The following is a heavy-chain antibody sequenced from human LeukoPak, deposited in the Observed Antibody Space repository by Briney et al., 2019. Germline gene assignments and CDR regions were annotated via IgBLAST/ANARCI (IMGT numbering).Heavy chain of an antibody. CDR1: GFSLSTSGMC. Sequence: ESGPTLVNPTQTLTLTCTFSGFSLSTSGMCVSWIRQPPGKALEWLARIDWDDDKYYSTSLKTRLTISKDTSKNQVVLTMTNMDPVDTATYYCARIIRYTSGWGHDYWGQGTLVTVSS. V-gene: IGHV2-70*11. CDR2: IDWDDDK. CDR3: ARIIRYTSGWGHDY. D-gene: IGHD6-19*01. J-gene: IGHJ4*02.